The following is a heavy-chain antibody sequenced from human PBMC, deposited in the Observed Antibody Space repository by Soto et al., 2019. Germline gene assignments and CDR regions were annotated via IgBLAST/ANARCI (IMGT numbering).Heavy chain of an antibody. CDR1: GFTFRNYA. D-gene: IGHD5-12*01. CDR2: SSGSQART. CDR3: SKGYPGSGYNLDY. J-gene: IGHJ4*02. Sequence: EVQLLESGGGLVQPGGSLRLSCAASGFTFRNYAMNWVRQAPEKVLEWVSSSSGSQARTYYADSVNGRFTISRDNSKNMLYLQVNTLRVEGTSVYYGSKGYPGSGYNLDYWGQGPLVTVSS. V-gene: IGHV3-23*01.